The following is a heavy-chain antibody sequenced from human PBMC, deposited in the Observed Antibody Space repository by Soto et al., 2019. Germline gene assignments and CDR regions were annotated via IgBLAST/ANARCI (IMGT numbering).Heavy chain of an antibody. CDR1: GFTFSSYW. Sequence: GGSLRLSYAASGFTFSSYWMSWVRQAPGKGLEWVANIKQDGSEKYYADSVKGRFTISRDNAKNSLYLQMNSLRAEDTAVYYCARDTGGSYWLDAFDIWGQGTMVTVSS. D-gene: IGHD1-26*01. J-gene: IGHJ3*02. V-gene: IGHV3-7*01. CDR3: ARDTGGSYWLDAFDI. CDR2: IKQDGSEK.